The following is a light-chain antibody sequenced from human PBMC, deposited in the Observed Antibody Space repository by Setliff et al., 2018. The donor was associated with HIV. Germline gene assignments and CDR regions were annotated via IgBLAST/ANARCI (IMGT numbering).Light chain of an antibody. Sequence: SVLTQPASVSGSPGQSITISCTGTSSDVGGYKYVYWYQQHPGEAPKLMIYEVSNRPSGISNRFSGSKSGNTASLTISGLQAEDEADYYCSSYRSGNTLVFGTGTKVTVL. J-gene: IGLJ1*01. V-gene: IGLV2-14*01. CDR3: SSYRSGNTLV. CDR2: EVS. CDR1: SSDVGGYKY.